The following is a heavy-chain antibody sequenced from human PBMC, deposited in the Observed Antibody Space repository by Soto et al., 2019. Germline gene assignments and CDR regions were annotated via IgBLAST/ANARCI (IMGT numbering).Heavy chain of an antibody. Sequence: LRLSCAASGFTFSGSAMHWVRQASGKGLEWVGRIRSKANSYATAYAASVKGRFTISRDDSKNTAYLQMNSLKTEDTAVYYCAYSSGWYDYFDYWGQGTLVTVSS. J-gene: IGHJ4*02. D-gene: IGHD6-19*01. CDR1: GFTFSGSA. V-gene: IGHV3-73*01. CDR3: AYSSGWYDYFDY. CDR2: IRSKANSYAT.